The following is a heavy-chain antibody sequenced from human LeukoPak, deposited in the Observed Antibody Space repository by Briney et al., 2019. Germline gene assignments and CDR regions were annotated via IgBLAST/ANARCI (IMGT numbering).Heavy chain of an antibody. V-gene: IGHV3-23*01. CDR2: ISESGDST. CDR3: AKFVNYGSYYYYYYIDV. D-gene: IGHD3-10*01. CDR1: GFTFSTYW. Sequence: GGSLRLSCAASGFTFSTYWMSWVRQAPGKGLEWVSSISESGDSTYYADSVKGRFTISRDNSKNTLYLQMNSLRAEDTAVYYCAKFVNYGSYYYYYYIDVWGKGTTVTVSS. J-gene: IGHJ6*03.